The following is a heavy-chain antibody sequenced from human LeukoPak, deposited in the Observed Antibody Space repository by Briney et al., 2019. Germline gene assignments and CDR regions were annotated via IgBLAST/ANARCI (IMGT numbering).Heavy chain of an antibody. CDR3: ARAPLDYDSSGYYPGGWFDP. CDR2: IYPGDSDT. V-gene: IGHV5-51*01. CDR1: GYSFTSYW. Sequence: GESLKISCKGSGYSFTSYWIGWVRQMPGKGLEWMGIIYPGDSDTRYSPSFQGQVTISADKSISTAYLQWSSLKASDTAMYYCARAPLDYDSSGYYPGGWFDPWGQGTLVTVSS. J-gene: IGHJ5*02. D-gene: IGHD3-22*01.